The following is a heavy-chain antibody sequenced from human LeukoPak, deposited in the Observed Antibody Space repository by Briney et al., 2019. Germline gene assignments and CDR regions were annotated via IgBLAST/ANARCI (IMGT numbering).Heavy chain of an antibody. J-gene: IGHJ5*02. Sequence: GGSLRLSCAASGFTFSSYAMRWVRQAPGKGLERVSAVSGSGGSTYYADSVKGRFTISRDNSKNTLYLQMNSLRAEDTAVYYCAKERAIAAAGTGGWFDPWGQGTLVTVSS. CDR2: VSGSGGST. D-gene: IGHD6-13*01. V-gene: IGHV3-23*01. CDR1: GFTFSSYA. CDR3: AKERAIAAAGTGGWFDP.